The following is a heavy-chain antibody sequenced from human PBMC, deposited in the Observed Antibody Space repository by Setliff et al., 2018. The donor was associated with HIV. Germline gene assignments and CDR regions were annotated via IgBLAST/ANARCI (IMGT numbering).Heavy chain of an antibody. Sequence: ASVKVSCKASGYTFTSYGISWVRQAPGQRLEWMGWINGGNGKTKYSQNFQDRVTFTRDTSATTAYMDLSSLTSEDTAVYFCAGGPVAGLMRKWGQGTQVTVSS. D-gene: IGHD6-19*01. V-gene: IGHV1-3*01. CDR1: GYTFTSYG. J-gene: IGHJ4*02. CDR2: INGGNGKT. CDR3: AGGPVAGLMRK.